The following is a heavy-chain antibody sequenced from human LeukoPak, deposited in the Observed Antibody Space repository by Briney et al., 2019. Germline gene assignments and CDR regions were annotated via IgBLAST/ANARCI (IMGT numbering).Heavy chain of an antibody. V-gene: IGHV1-2*02. Sequence: ASVNVSCKASGYTFTGYYMHWVRQAPGQGLEWKGWINPNSGGTNYAQKFQGRVTMTRDTSISTAYMELSRLRSDDTAVYYCASTGVVPAAPYYFDYWGQGTLVTVSS. CDR2: INPNSGGT. CDR3: ASTGVVPAAPYYFDY. J-gene: IGHJ4*02. CDR1: GYTFTGYY. D-gene: IGHD2-2*01.